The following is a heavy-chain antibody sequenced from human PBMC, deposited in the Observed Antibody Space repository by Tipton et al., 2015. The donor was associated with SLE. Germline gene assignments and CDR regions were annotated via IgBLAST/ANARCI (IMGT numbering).Heavy chain of an antibody. J-gene: IGHJ3*02. V-gene: IGHV3-30*02. CDR2: IRYDGSNK. Sequence: SLRLSCAASGFTFSSYGMHWVRQAPGKGLEWVAFIRYDGSNKYYADSVKGRFTISRDNSKNTLYLQMNSLRAEDTAVYYCARGGIAARPPDAFDIWGQGTMVTVSS. D-gene: IGHD6-6*01. CDR3: ARGGIAARPPDAFDI. CDR1: GFTFSSYG.